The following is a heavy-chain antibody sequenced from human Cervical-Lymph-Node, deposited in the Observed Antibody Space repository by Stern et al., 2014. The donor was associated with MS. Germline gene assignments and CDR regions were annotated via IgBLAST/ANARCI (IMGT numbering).Heavy chain of an antibody. CDR2: IIPILDIA. CDR1: GGTFSSYA. CDR3: ARGGGDSSGWYRYYFDY. Sequence: VQLVESGAEVKKPGSSVKVSCKASGGTFSSYAVSWVQQAPGQGLEWMGRIIPILDIANYAQRFQGRVTITADKSTSTAYMELSSLRSEDTAVYYCARGGGDSSGWYRYYFDYWGQGTLVTVSS. D-gene: IGHD6-19*01. V-gene: IGHV1-69*09. J-gene: IGHJ4*02.